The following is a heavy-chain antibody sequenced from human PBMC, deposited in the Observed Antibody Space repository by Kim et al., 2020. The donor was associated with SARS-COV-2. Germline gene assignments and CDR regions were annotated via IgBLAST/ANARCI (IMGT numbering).Heavy chain of an antibody. V-gene: IGHV3-30*01. Sequence: YYADSGNGRITISRDNSKNTLYLQMNSLKAEDTAVYYCAGEAQRTRCIDYWGQGTLVTVSS. D-gene: IGHD3-3*01. J-gene: IGHJ4*02. CDR3: AGEAQRTRCIDY.